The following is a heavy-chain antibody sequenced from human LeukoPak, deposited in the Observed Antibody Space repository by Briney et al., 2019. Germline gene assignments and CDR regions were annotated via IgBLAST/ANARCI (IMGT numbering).Heavy chain of an antibody. V-gene: IGHV4-61*02. Sequence: TSETLSLTCTVPGGSISSGSYYWSWIRQPAGKGLEWIGRIYTSVSTNYNPSLNSRVTISVDTSKNQFSLKLSSVTAADTAVYYCARDAVGRYSSGWYWYFDLWGRGNLVTVSS. CDR2: IYTSVST. CDR3: ARDAVGRYSSGWYWYFDL. J-gene: IGHJ2*01. CDR1: GGSISSGSYY. D-gene: IGHD6-19*01.